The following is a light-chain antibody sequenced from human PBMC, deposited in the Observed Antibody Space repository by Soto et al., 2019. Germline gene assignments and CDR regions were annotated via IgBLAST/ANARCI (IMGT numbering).Light chain of an antibody. V-gene: IGKV3-20*01. CDR3: QQYGSSIT. J-gene: IGKJ5*01. CDR2: DAS. Sequence: IMLTQSPGTLSLSPGERVTLSCRASQRVYRSYLAWYQQRPGQAPRLLFYDASIRATGIPDRFSGSGSGTDFSLTISRLEPEDFAVYYCQQYGSSITFGQGTRLEIK. CDR1: QRVYRSY.